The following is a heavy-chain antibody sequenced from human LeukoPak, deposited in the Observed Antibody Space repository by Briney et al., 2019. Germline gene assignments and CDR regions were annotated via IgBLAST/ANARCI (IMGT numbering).Heavy chain of an antibody. CDR1: GFTFSSYG. CDR2: ISYDGSNK. D-gene: IGHD5-12*01. CDR3: AKGRVGYSGYDYLFFDY. J-gene: IGHJ4*02. V-gene: IGHV3-30*18. Sequence: GRSLRLSCAAPGFTFSSYGMHWVRQAPGKGLEWVAVISYDGSNKYYADSVKGRFTISRDNSKNTLYLQMNSLRAEDTAVYYCAKGRVGYSGYDYLFFDYWGQGTLVTVSS.